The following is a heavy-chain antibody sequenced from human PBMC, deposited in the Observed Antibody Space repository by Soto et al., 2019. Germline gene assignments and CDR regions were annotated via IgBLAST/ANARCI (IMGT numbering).Heavy chain of an antibody. CDR3: ARHSAAVEMTTVTRSYYYGMDV. Sequence: GESLKISCKGSGYSFTSYWISWVRQMPGKSLERMRRIDPSDSYTNYSPSFQGHVTISADKSISTAYLQWSSLKASDTAMYYCARHSAAVEMTTVTRSYYYGMDVWGQGTTVTVSS. CDR2: IDPSDSYT. V-gene: IGHV5-10-1*01. CDR1: GYSFTSYW. J-gene: IGHJ6*02. D-gene: IGHD4-4*01.